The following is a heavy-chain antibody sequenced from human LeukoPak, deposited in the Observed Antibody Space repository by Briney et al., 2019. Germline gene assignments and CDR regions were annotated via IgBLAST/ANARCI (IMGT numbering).Heavy chain of an antibody. CDR1: GYTFTSYD. CDR2: MNPNSGNT. V-gene: IGHV1-8*03. Sequence: ASVKVSCKASGYTFTSYDINWVRQATGQGLEWMGWMNPNSGNTGYAQKFQGRVTITADESTSTAYMELSSLRSEDTAVYYCARVFSADAGNYFDWGQGTLVTVSS. D-gene: IGHD1-7*01. J-gene: IGHJ4*02. CDR3: ARVFSADAGNYFD.